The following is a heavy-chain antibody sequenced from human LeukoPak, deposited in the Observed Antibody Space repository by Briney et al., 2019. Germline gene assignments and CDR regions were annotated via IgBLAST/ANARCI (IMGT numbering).Heavy chain of an antibody. CDR3: ARDPAAGTDY. CDR2: IIPIFGTA. V-gene: IGHV1-69*13. D-gene: IGHD1-14*01. J-gene: IGHJ4*02. Sequence: ASVKVSCKASGGTFSSYAISWVRQAPGQGLEWMGGIIPIFGTAYYAQKFQGRVTITADESTSTAYMELRSLRSDDTAVYYCARDPAAGTDYWGQGTLVTVSS. CDR1: GGTFSSYA.